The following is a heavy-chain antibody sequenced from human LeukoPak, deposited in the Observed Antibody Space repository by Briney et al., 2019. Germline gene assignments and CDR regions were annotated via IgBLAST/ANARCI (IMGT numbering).Heavy chain of an antibody. CDR2: IRQDGNEK. D-gene: IGHD5-24*01. CDR3: ARERMASYDY. J-gene: IGHJ4*02. Sequence: PGGSLRLSCAASGFTFSSYWMNWVRQAPGKGLEWVASIRQDGNEKYYVDSVKGRFTISRDNAKNSLYLQMNSLRAEDTAVHYCARERMASYDYWGQGTLVTVSS. CDR1: GFTFSSYW. V-gene: IGHV3-7*01.